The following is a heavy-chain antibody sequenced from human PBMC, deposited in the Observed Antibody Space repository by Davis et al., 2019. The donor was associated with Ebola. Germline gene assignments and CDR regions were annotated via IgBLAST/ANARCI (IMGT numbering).Heavy chain of an antibody. Sequence: SQTLSLTCAVYGGSFSAYYWSWIRQPPEKGLEWIGEINHSGSTNYNPSLKSRVTISADTSKNQFSLKLNSVTAADTAVYYCTRTTRDSGWFIDFWGRGTLVTVSS. V-gene: IGHV4-34*01. CDR1: GGSFSAYY. J-gene: IGHJ4*02. CDR3: TRTTRDSGWFIDF. CDR2: INHSGST. D-gene: IGHD6-19*01.